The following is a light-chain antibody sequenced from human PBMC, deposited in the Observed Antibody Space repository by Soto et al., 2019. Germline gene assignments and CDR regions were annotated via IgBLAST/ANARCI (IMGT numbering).Light chain of an antibody. CDR1: QSVTSNY. CDR2: GAS. CDR3: QQYGGSPRT. V-gene: IGKV3-20*01. J-gene: IGKJ1*01. Sequence: EIVLTQSPDTLSLSPGERATLSCRASQSVTSNYLAWYKQKPGQAPRLLIDGASSSATGIPDRFSGSGSGTDFNLTISRLETEDFAVYYCQQYGGSPRTFGKGTKVEIK.